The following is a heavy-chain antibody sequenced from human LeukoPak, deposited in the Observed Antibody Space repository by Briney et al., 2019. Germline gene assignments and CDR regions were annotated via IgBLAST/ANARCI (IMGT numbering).Heavy chain of an antibody. V-gene: IGHV3-53*01. D-gene: IGHD5-12*01. CDR1: GFTVSGNY. J-gene: IGHJ6*03. CDR3: ARATLGDYYYMDV. CDR2: IYSGGST. Sequence: PGGSLRLSCAASGFTVSGNYMSWVRQAPGKGLEWVSVIYSGGSTYYADSVKGRFTISRDNSKNTLYLQMNSLRAEDTAVYYCARATLGDYYYMDVWGKGTTVTVS.